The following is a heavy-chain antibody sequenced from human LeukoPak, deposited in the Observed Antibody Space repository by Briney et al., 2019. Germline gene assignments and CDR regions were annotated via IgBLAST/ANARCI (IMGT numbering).Heavy chain of an antibody. J-gene: IGHJ4*02. Sequence: PSETLSLTCTVSGGSISSYYWSWIRQPPGKGLEWIGYIYYSGSTNYNPSLKSRGTISVETSKNQFSLKLSSVTAADTAVYYCARGYGSGIDHWGQGTLVTVSS. V-gene: IGHV4-59*01. CDR2: IYYSGST. CDR1: GGSISSYY. D-gene: IGHD3-10*01. CDR3: ARGYGSGIDH.